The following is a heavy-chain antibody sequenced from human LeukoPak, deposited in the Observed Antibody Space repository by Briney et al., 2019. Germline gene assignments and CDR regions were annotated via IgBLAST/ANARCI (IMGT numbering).Heavy chain of an antibody. CDR1: GFTFSSYS. Sequence: SGGSLRLSCAASGFTFSSYSMNWVRQAPGKGLEWVSSISSSSSYIYYADSVKGRFTISRDNAKNSLYLQMNSLRAEDTAVYYCANVGCSSTSCYNYWGQGTLVTVSS. V-gene: IGHV3-21*01. D-gene: IGHD2-2*02. J-gene: IGHJ4*02. CDR3: ANVGCSSTSCYNY. CDR2: ISSSSSYI.